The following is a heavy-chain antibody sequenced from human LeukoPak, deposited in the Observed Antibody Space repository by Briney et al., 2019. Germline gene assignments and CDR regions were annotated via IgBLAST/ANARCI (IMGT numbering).Heavy chain of an antibody. CDR3: TRDGTALAFDY. D-gene: IGHD6-6*01. CDR1: GFTFGDYA. Sequence: GGSLRLSCTASGFTFGDYAMSWVRQAPGKGLEWVGFIRSKAYGGTTEYAASVKGRFTTSRDDSKSIAYLQMNSLKTEDTAVYYCTRDGTALAFDYWGQGTLVTVSS. J-gene: IGHJ4*02. V-gene: IGHV3-49*04. CDR2: IRSKAYGGTT.